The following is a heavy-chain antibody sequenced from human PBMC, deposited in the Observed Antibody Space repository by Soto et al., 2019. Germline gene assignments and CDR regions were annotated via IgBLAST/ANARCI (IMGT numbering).Heavy chain of an antibody. CDR3: AREYSSSWYTFDACFDY. Sequence: QSGGSLRLSCAASGFTFSSYWMSWVRQAPGKGLEWVANIKQDGSEKYYVDSVKGRFTISRDNAKNSLYLQMNSLRAEDTAVYYCAREYSSSWYTFDACFDYWGQGTLVTVPS. J-gene: IGHJ4*02. CDR2: IKQDGSEK. V-gene: IGHV3-7*03. CDR1: GFTFSSYW. D-gene: IGHD6-13*01.